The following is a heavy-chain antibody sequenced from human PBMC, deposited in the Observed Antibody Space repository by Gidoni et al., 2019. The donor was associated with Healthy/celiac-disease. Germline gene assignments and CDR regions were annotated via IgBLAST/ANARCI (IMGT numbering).Heavy chain of an antibody. CDR1: GAPLTSYA. Sequence: VQLLHSGAEVKKPGSSVKLPCKASGAPLTSYAISWVRQAPGQGLEWMGGIIPIFGTANYAQKFQGRVTITADESTSTAYMELSSLRSEDTAVYYCAAGSSGYYGRDWFDPWGQGTLVTVSS. D-gene: IGHD3-22*01. CDR2: IIPIFGTA. J-gene: IGHJ5*02. V-gene: IGHV1-69*01. CDR3: AAGSSGYYGRDWFDP.